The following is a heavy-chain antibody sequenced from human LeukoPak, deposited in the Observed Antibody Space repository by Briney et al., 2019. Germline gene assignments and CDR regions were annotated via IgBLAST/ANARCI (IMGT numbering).Heavy chain of an antibody. CDR3: ARHPHCSSTSCYPIIENGENYYGMDV. V-gene: IGHV1-69*04. CDR2: IIPIFGIA. Sequence: SVKVSCKASGGTFSSYAISWVRQAPGQGLEWMGRIIPIFGIANYAQKFQGRVTVTADKSTSTAYMELSSLRSEDTAVYYCARHPHCSSTSCYPIIENGENYYGMDVWGQGTTVTVSS. J-gene: IGHJ6*02. D-gene: IGHD2-2*01. CDR1: GGTFSSYA.